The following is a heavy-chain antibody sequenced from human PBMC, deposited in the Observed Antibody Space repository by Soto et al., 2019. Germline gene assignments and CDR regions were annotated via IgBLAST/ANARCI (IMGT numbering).Heavy chain of an antibody. CDR2: IIPIFGTA. V-gene: IGHV1-69*13. D-gene: IGHD6-6*01. CDR3: ARVRAARDYYYYGMDV. CDR1: GGTFSSYA. J-gene: IGHJ6*02. Sequence: ASVKVSCKASGGTFSSYAISWVRQAPGQGLEWMGGIIPIFGTANYAQKFQGRVTITADESTSTAYMELSSLRSEDTAVYYCARVRAARDYYYYGMDVWGQGTTVTVSS.